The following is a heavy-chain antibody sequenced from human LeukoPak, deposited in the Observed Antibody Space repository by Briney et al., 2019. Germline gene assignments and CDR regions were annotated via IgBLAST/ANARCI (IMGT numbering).Heavy chain of an antibody. J-gene: IGHJ3*02. D-gene: IGHD5-18*01. V-gene: IGHV3-48*04. CDR1: GFTFSSYA. Sequence: GGSLRLSCAASGFTFSSYAMSWVRQAPGKGLEWVSYISSSGSTIYYADSVKGRFTISRDNAKNSLYLQMNSLRAEDTAVYYCAKERDTAVVTAFDIWGQGTMVTVSS. CDR3: AKERDTAVVTAFDI. CDR2: ISSSGSTI.